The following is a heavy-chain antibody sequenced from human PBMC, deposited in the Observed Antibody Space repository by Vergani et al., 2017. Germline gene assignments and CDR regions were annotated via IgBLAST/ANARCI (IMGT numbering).Heavy chain of an antibody. CDR2: INTNTGNP. V-gene: IGHV7-4-1*02. CDR1: GYTFTSYA. CDR3: ARHRGGGVVVVAATPWYYYYGMDV. J-gene: IGHJ6*02. D-gene: IGHD2-15*01. Sequence: QVQLVQSGSELKKPGASVKVSCKASGYTFTSYAMNWVRQAPGQGLEWMGWINTNTGNPTYAQGFTGRFVFSLDTSVSTAYLQISSLKAEDTAVYYCARHRGGGVVVVAATPWYYYYGMDVWGQGTTVTVSS.